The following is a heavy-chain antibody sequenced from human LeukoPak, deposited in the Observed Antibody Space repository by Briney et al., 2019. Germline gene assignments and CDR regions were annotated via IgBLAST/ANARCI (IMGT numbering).Heavy chain of an antibody. D-gene: IGHD5/OR15-5a*01. V-gene: IGHV4-39*07. CDR3: ARIRVYGNWFDP. CDR2: IFYSGTT. J-gene: IGHJ5*02. Sequence: PSETLSLTCTVSGGSIINNNHYWGWIRQPPGKGLQWIGSIFYSGTTYYDPSLKSRVTISVDTSRSQFSLKLSSVTAADTAVYYCARIRVYGNWFDPWGQGTLVTVSS. CDR1: GGSIINNNHY.